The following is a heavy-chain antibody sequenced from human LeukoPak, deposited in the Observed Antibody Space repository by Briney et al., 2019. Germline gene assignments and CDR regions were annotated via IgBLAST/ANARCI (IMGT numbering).Heavy chain of an antibody. CDR1: GFTFSTYW. V-gene: IGHV3-7*04. Sequence: PGGSLRLSCAASGFTFSTYWMSWVRQAPGKGLEWVANIKEDGSEKYYVDSVKGRFTISRDNAKNSLYLQMNSLRAEDTAVYCCARDRGYYYAFDIWGQGTVVTVSS. J-gene: IGHJ3*02. CDR2: IKEDGSEK. D-gene: IGHD3-22*01. CDR3: ARDRGYYYAFDI.